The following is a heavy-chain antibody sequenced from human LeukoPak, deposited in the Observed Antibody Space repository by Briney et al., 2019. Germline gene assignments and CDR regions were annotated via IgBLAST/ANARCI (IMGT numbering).Heavy chain of an antibody. CDR3: ARDGSSGWYWVDY. CDR2: IWYDGSNK. CDR1: GFTFSSYG. J-gene: IGHJ4*02. V-gene: IGHV3-33*01. Sequence: GGSLRLSCAASGFTFSSYGMHWVRQAPGKGLEWVAVIWYDGSNKYYTDSVKGRFTISRDNSKNTLYLQMNSLRAEDTAVYYCARDGSSGWYWVDYWGQGTLVTVSS. D-gene: IGHD6-19*01.